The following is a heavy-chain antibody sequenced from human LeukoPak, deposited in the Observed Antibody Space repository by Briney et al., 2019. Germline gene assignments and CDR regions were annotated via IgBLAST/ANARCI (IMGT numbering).Heavy chain of an antibody. J-gene: IGHJ4*02. D-gene: IGHD6-13*01. CDR2: VSGADGTT. V-gene: IGHV3-23*01. CDR1: GFTFSAYG. Sequence: PGGSLRLSCAASGFTFSAYGMSWVRQSPRKGLEWVSGVSGADGTTYYADSVKGRFTISRDNSKSTLYLQMNNLRAEDTAVYYCAKVAAAGTPLDFDYWGQGTLVTVSS. CDR3: AKVAAAGTPLDFDY.